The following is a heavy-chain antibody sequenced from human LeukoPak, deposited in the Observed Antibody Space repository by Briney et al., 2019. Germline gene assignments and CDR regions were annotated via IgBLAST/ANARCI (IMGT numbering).Heavy chain of an antibody. J-gene: IGHJ4*02. Sequence: GGSLRLSCAASGFTFSDHYMDWVRQAPGKGLEWVGRARNKDNSYTTEYAASVKGRFTISRDDSKNSLYLKMNSLKTEDTAVYYCARAIVAAPGVDYWGQGTLVTVSS. CDR1: GFTFSDHY. CDR2: ARNKDNSYTT. D-gene: IGHD2-21*01. CDR3: ARAIVAAPGVDY. V-gene: IGHV3-72*01.